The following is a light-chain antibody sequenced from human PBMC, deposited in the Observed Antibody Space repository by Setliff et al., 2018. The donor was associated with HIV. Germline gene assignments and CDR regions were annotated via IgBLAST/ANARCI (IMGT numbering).Light chain of an antibody. Sequence: QSALTQPASVSGSPGQSISISCTGTSSDVGGYDYVSWYQQHPDKAPKLMIYEVSNRPSGVSNRFSGSKSGSTASLTISGLQAEDKADYYCNSKTGTITYVFGTGTKV. CDR3: NSKTGTITYV. V-gene: IGLV2-14*01. CDR2: EVS. J-gene: IGLJ1*01. CDR1: SSDVGGYDY.